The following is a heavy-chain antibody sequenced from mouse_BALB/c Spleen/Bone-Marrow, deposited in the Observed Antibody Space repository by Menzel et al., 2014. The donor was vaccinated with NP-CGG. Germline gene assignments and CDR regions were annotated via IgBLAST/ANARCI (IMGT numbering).Heavy chain of an antibody. CDR3: ARWEYYAMDH. Sequence: VQLQQSGAELVKPGASVKLPCTASGFNIKDTYMHWARQRPEQGLEWIGRIDPANGNTKYDPKFQGKATITADTSSNTAYLQLSSLTSEDTAVYYCARWEYYAMDHWGQGTSVTDSS. CDR2: IDPANGNT. J-gene: IGHJ4*01. CDR1: GFNIKDTY. D-gene: IGHD4-1*01. V-gene: IGHV14-3*02.